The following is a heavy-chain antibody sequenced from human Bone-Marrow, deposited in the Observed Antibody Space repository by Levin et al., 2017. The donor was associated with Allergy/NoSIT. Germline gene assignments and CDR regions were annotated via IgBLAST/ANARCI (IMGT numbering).Heavy chain of an antibody. D-gene: IGHD3-10*01. CDR3: ARVRGGWRTGKDGMDG. J-gene: IGHJ6*02. CDR2: INHSGST. V-gene: IGHV4-34*01. Sequence: PSETLSLTCAVYGGSFSGYYWSWIRQPPGKGLEWIGEINHSGSTNYNPSLKSRVTISVDTSKNQFSLKLSSVTAAYTPVYYCARVRGGWRTGKDGMDGRGQGTTVTVSS. CDR1: GGSFSGYY.